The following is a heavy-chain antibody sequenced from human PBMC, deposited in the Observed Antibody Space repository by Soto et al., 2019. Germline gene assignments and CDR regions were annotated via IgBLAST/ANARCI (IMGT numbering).Heavy chain of an antibody. CDR3: AREGSYSAYNLAQGIQWLCFDL. CDR2: IFSSGST. Sequence: PSETLSLTCTVSGGSINTFYWSWVRQPAGKGLEWIGRIFSSGSTSFNPSLESRVAMSVDTSKNHFSLNLSSVTAADMAVYYCAREGSYSAYNLAQGIQWLCFDLWGQLPLGTV. CDR1: GGSINTFY. J-gene: IGHJ4*02. V-gene: IGHV4-4*07. D-gene: IGHD5-12*01.